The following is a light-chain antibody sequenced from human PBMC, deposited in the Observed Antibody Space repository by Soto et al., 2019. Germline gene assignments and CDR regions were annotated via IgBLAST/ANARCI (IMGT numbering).Light chain of an antibody. CDR1: SSDVGGYNY. CDR3: SSYTSSSTLVV. Sequence: QSALTQPASVSGSPGQSITISCTGTSSDVGGYNYVSWYQQHPGKAPKFMIYEVSNRPSGVSNRFSGSKSGNTASLTISGLQAEDEADYYCSSYTSSSTLVVXXGGTKLTVL. J-gene: IGLJ2*01. V-gene: IGLV2-14*01. CDR2: EVS.